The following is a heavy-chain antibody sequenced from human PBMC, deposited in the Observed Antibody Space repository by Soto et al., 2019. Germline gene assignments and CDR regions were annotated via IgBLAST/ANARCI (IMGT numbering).Heavy chain of an antibody. CDR1: GFTFSSYG. D-gene: IGHD3-16*02. Sequence: GGSLRLSCAASGFTFSSYGMHWVRQAPGKGLEWVAVIWYDGSNKYYADSVKGRFTISRDNSKNTLYLQMNSLRAEDTAVYYCARGTFGGVIAIDYWGQGTLVTVSS. CDR3: ARGTFGGVIAIDY. V-gene: IGHV3-33*01. CDR2: IWYDGSNK. J-gene: IGHJ4*02.